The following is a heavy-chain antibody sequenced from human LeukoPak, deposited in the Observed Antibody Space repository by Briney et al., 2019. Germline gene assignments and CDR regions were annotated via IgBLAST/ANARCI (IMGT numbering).Heavy chain of an antibody. V-gene: IGHV4-34*01. D-gene: IGHD6-19*01. J-gene: IGHJ4*02. CDR2: INHSGST. Sequence: SETLSLTCAVYGGSFSGYYWSWIRQPPGKGLEWIGEINHSGSTNYNPSLKSRVTISVDTSKNQFSLKLSSVTAADTAVYYCARGRSSGWRRYFDYWGQGTLVTVSS. CDR1: GGSFSGYY. CDR3: ARGRSSGWRRYFDY.